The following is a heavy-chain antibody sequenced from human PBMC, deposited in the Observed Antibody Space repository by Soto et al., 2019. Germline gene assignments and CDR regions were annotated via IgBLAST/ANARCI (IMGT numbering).Heavy chain of an antibody. CDR1: GFTFSSFW. CDR3: SRSLDS. J-gene: IGHJ4*02. CDR2: INPDGSEK. V-gene: IGHV3-7*01. Sequence: GGSLRLSCAASGFTFSSFWMDWVRQAPGKGLEWVANINPDGSEKQYVDSVKGRFTISRDNAKNSLYLQMSSVTAEDSALDYCSRSLDSWGQGTRVTVSS.